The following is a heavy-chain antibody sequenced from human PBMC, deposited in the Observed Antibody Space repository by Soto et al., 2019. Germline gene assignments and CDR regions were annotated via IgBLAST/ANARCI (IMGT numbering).Heavy chain of an antibody. CDR2: ISYDGSHK. CDR3: AKRRGGHSNYRSVIDV. J-gene: IGHJ6*02. Sequence: QVQLVESGGGVVQPGRSLRLSCAASGFTFNNYGMHWVRQAPGKGLVWVTVISYDGSHKYYADSVKGRFTISRDNSKNTHYMHISSLRDEDTAEYCCAKRRGGHSNYRSVIDVWGQGTTVTVSS. V-gene: IGHV3-30*18. CDR1: GFTFNNYG. D-gene: IGHD4-4*01.